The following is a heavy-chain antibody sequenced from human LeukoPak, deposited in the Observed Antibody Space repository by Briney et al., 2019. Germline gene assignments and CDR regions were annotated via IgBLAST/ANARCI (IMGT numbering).Heavy chain of an antibody. CDR2: IKRDGSEK. CDR1: GFTFSNYW. D-gene: IGHD1-26*01. J-gene: IGHJ4*02. CDR3: ARDEGIVGATHFDY. Sequence: GGSLRLSCAASGFTFSNYWMTWVRQAPGKGLEWVANIKRDGSEKYYADSVKGRFTISRDNAKNSLYLQMTNLRAEDTAVYYCARDEGIVGATHFDYWGQGTLVTVSS. V-gene: IGHV3-7*01.